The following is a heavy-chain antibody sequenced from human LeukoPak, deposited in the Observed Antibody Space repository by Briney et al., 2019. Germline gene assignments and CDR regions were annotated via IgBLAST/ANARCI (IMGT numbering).Heavy chain of an antibody. D-gene: IGHD6-6*01. CDR2: ISGSGGST. CDR1: GFTFSSYS. Sequence: TGGSLRLSCAASGFTFSSYSMNWVRQAPGKGLEWVSAISGSGGSTYYADSVKGRFTISRDNSKNTLYLQMNSLRAEDTAVYYCAKDMRYSSSPGVYWGQGTLVTVSS. V-gene: IGHV3-23*01. CDR3: AKDMRYSSSPGVY. J-gene: IGHJ4*02.